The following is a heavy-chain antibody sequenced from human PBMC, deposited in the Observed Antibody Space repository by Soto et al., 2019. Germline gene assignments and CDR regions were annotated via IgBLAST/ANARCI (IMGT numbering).Heavy chain of an antibody. J-gene: IGHJ4*02. CDR3: AREAAVPGTVFDY. CDR2: INRDETST. CDR1: GITFSSYW. D-gene: IGHD6-19*01. Sequence: GGSLRLSCAASGITFSSYWMHWVRQAPGQGLVWASRINRDETSTNYADSVKGRFTISRDNAKNTLYLQMNSLRAEDTAVYYCAREAAVPGTVFDYWGQGVLVTVSS. V-gene: IGHV3-74*01.